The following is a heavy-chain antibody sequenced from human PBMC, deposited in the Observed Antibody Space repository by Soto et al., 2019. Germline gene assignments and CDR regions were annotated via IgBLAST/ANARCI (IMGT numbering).Heavy chain of an antibody. CDR1: GFTFDDYA. D-gene: IGHD3-10*01. Sequence: EVQLVESGGGLVQPGRSLRLSCAASGFTFDDYAMHWVRQAPGKGLEWVSGISWNSGSIGYADSVKGRFTISRDNAKNSRYLQMNSLRAEDAALYYCAKDIGGGFDYWGEGTLVTVSS. CDR3: AKDIGGGFDY. V-gene: IGHV3-9*01. J-gene: IGHJ4*02. CDR2: ISWNSGSI.